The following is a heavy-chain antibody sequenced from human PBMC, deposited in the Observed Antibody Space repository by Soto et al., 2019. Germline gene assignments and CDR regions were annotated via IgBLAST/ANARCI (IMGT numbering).Heavy chain of an antibody. J-gene: IGHJ4*02. CDR2: IYYSGST. D-gene: IGHD3-9*01. V-gene: IGHV4-39*01. Sequence: SETLSLTCTVSGGSISSSSYYWGWIRQPPGKGLEWIGSIYYSGSTYYNPSLKSRVTISGDTSKNQFSLKLSSVTAADTAVYYCARQSLFLRYFDFEGVIDWGQGTLVTVSS. CDR3: ARQSLFLRYFDFEGVID. CDR1: GGSISSSSYY.